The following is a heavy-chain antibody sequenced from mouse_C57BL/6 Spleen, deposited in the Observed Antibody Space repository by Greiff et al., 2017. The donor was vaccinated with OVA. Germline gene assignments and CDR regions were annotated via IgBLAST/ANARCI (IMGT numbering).Heavy chain of an antibody. J-gene: IGHJ4*01. CDR3: ARTYGGDYAMDY. D-gene: IGHD1-1*01. V-gene: IGHV1-20*01. CDR1: GYSFTGYF. Sequence: EVMLVESGPELVKPGDSVKISCKASGYSFTGYFMNWVMQSHGKSLEWIGRINPYNGDTFYNQKFKGKATLTVDKSSSTAHMELRSLTSEDSAVYYCARTYGGDYAMDYWGQGTSVTVSS. CDR2: INPYNGDT.